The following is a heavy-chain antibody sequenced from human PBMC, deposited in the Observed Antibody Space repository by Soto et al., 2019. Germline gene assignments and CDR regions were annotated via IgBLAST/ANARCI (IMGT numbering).Heavy chain of an antibody. Sequence: SETLSLTCTVSGGSISSYYWGWIRQPPGKGLEWIGYIYYSGSTNYNPSLKSRVTISVDTSKNQFSLKLSSVTAADTAVYYCARFTVTTHYFDYWGQGTLVTVSS. V-gene: IGHV4-59*08. J-gene: IGHJ4*02. CDR1: GGSISSYY. CDR2: IYYSGST. CDR3: ARFTVTTHYFDY. D-gene: IGHD4-4*01.